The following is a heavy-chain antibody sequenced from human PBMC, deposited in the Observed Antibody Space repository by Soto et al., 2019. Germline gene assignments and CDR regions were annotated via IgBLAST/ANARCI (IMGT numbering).Heavy chain of an antibody. CDR1: GGSISSYY. D-gene: IGHD1-7*01. J-gene: IGHJ4*02. CDR2: IYYSGST. CDR3: ARHDGITGTTNYFDY. V-gene: IGHV4-59*08. Sequence: SETLSLTCTFSGGSISSYYWSWIRQPPGKGLEWIGYIYYSGSTNYNPSLKSRVTISVDTSKNQFSLKLSSVTAADTAVYYCARHDGITGTTNYFDYWGQGTLVTVSS.